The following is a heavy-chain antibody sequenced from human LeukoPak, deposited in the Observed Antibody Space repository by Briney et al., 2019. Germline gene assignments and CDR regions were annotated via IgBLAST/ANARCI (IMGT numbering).Heavy chain of an antibody. V-gene: IGHV4-59*01. J-gene: IGHJ3*02. D-gene: IGHD1-1*01. CDR3: ARDSLRYDYAFDI. CDR1: GGSISSYY. Sequence: SETLSLTCTVSGGSISSYYWSWIRQPPGKGLEWIGYIYYSGSTNYNPSLKSRVTISVDTSKNQFSLKLSSVTAADTAVYYCARDSLRYDYAFDIWGQGTMVTVSS. CDR2: IYYSGST.